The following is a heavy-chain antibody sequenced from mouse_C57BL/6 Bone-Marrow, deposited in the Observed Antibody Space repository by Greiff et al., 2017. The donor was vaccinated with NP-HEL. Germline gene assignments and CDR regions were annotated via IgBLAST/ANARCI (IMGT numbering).Heavy chain of an antibody. CDR1: GYTFTSYW. J-gene: IGHJ2*01. CDR3: AREVTTVVAPDY. Sequence: QVQLQQPGAELVKPGASVKLSCKASGYTFTSYWMQWVKQRPGQGLEWIGEIDPSDSYTNYNQKFKGKATLTVDTSSSTAYMQLSSLTSEDSAVYYCAREVTTVVAPDYWGQGTTLTVSS. D-gene: IGHD1-1*01. V-gene: IGHV1-50*01. CDR2: IDPSDSYT.